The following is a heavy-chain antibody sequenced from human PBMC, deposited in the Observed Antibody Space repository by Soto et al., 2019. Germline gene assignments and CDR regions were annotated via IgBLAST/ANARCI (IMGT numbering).Heavy chain of an antibody. CDR3: ARSPQFDGYNAD. D-gene: IGHD5-12*01. CDR2: IYHSGST. V-gene: IGHV4-30-2*05. CDR1: GGSISSGGYS. J-gene: IGHJ4*01. Sequence: ASETLSLTCAVSGGSISSGGYSWSWIRQPPGKGLEWIGYIYHSGSTYYNPSLKSRVTISVDTSKNQFSLKLSSVTEADTAVYYGARSPQFDGYNADLGLGTLVSVSS.